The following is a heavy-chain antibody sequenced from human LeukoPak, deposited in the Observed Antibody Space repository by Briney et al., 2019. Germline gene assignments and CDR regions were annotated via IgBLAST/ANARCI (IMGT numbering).Heavy chain of an antibody. CDR2: MNPNSGNT. D-gene: IGHD5-18*01. CDR1: GYTFTSYD. Sequence: ASVTVSCKASGYTFTSYDINWVRQATGQGLEWMGWMNPNSGNTGYAQKFQGRVNMTRNTSISTAYMELSSLRSEDTAVYYCARKRTAMAKQNWFDPWGQGTLVTVSS. J-gene: IGHJ5*02. CDR3: ARKRTAMAKQNWFDP. V-gene: IGHV1-8*01.